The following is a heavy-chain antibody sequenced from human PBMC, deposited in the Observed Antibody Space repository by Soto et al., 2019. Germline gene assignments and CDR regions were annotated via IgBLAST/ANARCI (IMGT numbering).Heavy chain of an antibody. CDR2: IYYSGST. V-gene: IGHV4-59*12. CDR1: GGSISSYY. Sequence: SETLSLTCTVSGGSISSYYWSWIRQPPGKGLEWIGYIYYSGSTNYNPSLKSRVTISVDTSKNQFSLRAEDTAVYYCVRVEGGYYGSGSFGFDYWGQGTLVTVSS. CDR3: VRVEGGYYGSGSFGFDY. D-gene: IGHD3-10*01. J-gene: IGHJ4*02.